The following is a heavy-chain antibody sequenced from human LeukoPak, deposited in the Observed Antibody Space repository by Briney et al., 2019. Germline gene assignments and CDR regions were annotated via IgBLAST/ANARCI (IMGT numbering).Heavy chain of an antibody. V-gene: IGHV4-39*02. CDR3: ARNFSDILLVPTPMRNNWFDP. Sequence: PSETLSLTCTVSGGSISSSSYYWGWIRQPPGKGLEWIWSIYYSGSTSYNPSLKSRVTISVDTSKNHFSLKLSSVTAADTAVYICARNFSDILLVPTPMRNNWFDPWGQGTLVTVSS. CDR2: IYYSGST. CDR1: GGSISSSSYY. J-gene: IGHJ5*02. D-gene: IGHD3-9*01.